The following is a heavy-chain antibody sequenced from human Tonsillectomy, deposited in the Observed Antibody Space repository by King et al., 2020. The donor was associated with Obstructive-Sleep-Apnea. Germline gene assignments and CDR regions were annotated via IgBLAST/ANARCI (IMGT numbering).Heavy chain of an antibody. CDR3: ARDRLGIFDY. V-gene: IGHV4-31*03. D-gene: IGHD7-27*01. CDR2: IYYSWST. Sequence: VQLQESGPGLVKPSQTLSLTCTVSGGSISSGGYYWSWIRQHPGKGLEWIGYIYYSWSTYSNPSLKSRVTISLDTSKNQFSLKLRSVTAADTAVYYCARDRLGIFDYWGQGTPVTVSS. CDR1: GGSISSGGYY. J-gene: IGHJ4*02.